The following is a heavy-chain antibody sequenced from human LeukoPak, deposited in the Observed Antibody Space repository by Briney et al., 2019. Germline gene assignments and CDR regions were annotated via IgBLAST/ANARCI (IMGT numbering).Heavy chain of an antibody. CDR3: ARGVAGTGY. Sequence: TLSLTCTVSGYSISSGYYWGWIRQPPGKGLEWIGSIYHSGRTFYNPSLKSRVTISVDTSKNQFSLKLSSVTAADTAVYYCARGVAGTGYWGQGTLVTVSS. D-gene: IGHD6-19*01. CDR2: IYHSGRT. J-gene: IGHJ4*02. CDR1: GYSISSGYY. V-gene: IGHV4-38-2*02.